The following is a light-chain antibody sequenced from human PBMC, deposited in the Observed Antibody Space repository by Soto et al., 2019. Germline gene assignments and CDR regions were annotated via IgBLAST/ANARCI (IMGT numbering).Light chain of an antibody. J-gene: IGLJ2*01. CDR1: SSNIGNNY. Sequence: QSVLTQPPSVSAAPGQKVTISCSGSSSNIGNNYVSWYQQLPGAAPKLLIYDTNKRPSGIPDRFSGSKSGTSATLGITGLQTGDEVDYYCGTWDASLSAGVFGGGTKVTVL. CDR2: DTN. CDR3: GTWDASLSAGV. V-gene: IGLV1-51*01.